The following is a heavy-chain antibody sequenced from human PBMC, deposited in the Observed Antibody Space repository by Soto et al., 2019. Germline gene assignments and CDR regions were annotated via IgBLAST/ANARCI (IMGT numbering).Heavy chain of an antibody. CDR1: GYTFTSYG. V-gene: IGHV1-18*01. J-gene: IGHJ4*02. Sequence: ASVKVSCKASGYTFTSYGISWVRQAPGQGLEWMGWISAYNGNTNYAQKLQGRVTMTTDTSTSTAYMELRSLRSDDTAVYYCGRDGECSGGSCYYPYVDYWGQGTMVTVPS. CDR2: ISAYNGNT. CDR3: GRDGECSGGSCYYPYVDY. D-gene: IGHD2-15*01.